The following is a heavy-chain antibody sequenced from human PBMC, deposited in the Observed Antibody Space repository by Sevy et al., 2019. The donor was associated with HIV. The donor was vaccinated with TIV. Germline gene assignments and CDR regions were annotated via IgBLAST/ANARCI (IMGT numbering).Heavy chain of an antibody. Sequence: GGSLRLSCAASGFTFSTYDMHWVRQVTGKGLEWVSGFTAVGDTYYTGSVKGRFTISREDAKSSLSLQMDRLRAGDTAVYYCVRGSGFWSGYYTRFDYWGQGVLVTVSS. CDR2: FTAVGDT. V-gene: IGHV3-13*01. CDR1: GFTFSTYD. J-gene: IGHJ4*02. D-gene: IGHD3-3*01. CDR3: VRGSGFWSGYYTRFDY.